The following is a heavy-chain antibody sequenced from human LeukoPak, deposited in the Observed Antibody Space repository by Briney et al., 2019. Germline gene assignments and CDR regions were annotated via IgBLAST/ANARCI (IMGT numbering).Heavy chain of an antibody. J-gene: IGHJ2*01. V-gene: IGHV4-4*07. Sequence: SETLSLTCTVSGGSISSYYWSWIRQPAGKGLEWIGRIYTSGSTNYNPSLKSRVTMSVDTSKNQFSLKLSSVTAAGTAVYYCARDRALRGYSGYDYSLWYFDLWGRGTLVTVSS. CDR2: IYTSGST. CDR1: GGSISSYY. D-gene: IGHD5-12*01. CDR3: ARDRALRGYSGYDYSLWYFDL.